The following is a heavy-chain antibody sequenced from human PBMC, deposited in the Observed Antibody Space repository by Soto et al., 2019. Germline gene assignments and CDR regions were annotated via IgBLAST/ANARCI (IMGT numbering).Heavy chain of an antibody. V-gene: IGHV1-18*01. CDR2: VTGDYGNT. J-gene: IGHJ6*02. CDR1: GYTFYSHS. CDR3: AWSIHRDYYDGMDV. D-gene: IGHD3-3*02. Sequence: QAQLVQSGSEVKKPGASVKDSCKASGYTFYSHSISWVRQAPRPRIECLGRVTGDYGNTQYAQKFRGRVTMTTDTSTKTVYRELTNLRSDDTAVYYSAWSIHRDYYDGMDVWGPWTTVTVSS.